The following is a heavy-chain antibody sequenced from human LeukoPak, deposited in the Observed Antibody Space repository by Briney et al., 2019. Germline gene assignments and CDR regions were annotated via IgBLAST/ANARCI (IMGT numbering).Heavy chain of an antibody. CDR1: GFPFSSYG. D-gene: IGHD2-2*01. V-gene: IGHV3-33*01. CDR2: IWYDGSNK. CDR3: ARSIVPAAMRRLYYYYGLDV. J-gene: IGHJ6*02. Sequence: GRSLRLSCAASGFPFSSYGMHWVRQAPGKGLEWVAVIWYDGSNKYYADSVKGRFTISRDNSKNTLYLQMNSLRAEDTAVYYCARSIVPAAMRRLYYYYGLDVWGQGTTVTVSS.